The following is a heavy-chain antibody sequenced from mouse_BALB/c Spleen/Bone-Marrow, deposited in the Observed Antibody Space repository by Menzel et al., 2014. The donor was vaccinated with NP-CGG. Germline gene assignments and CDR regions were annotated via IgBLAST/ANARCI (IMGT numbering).Heavy chain of an antibody. V-gene: IGHV1S29*02. CDR2: IYPYNGGT. CDR1: GYTFTDYN. CDR3: ARGGGYDGYYGLAY. J-gene: IGHJ3*01. D-gene: IGHD2-3*01. Sequence: EVQVVESGPELVKPGASVKISCKASGYTFTDYNMHWVKQSHGKSLEWIGYIYPYNGGTGYNQKFKSKATLTVDNSSSTAYMEPRSLTSEDSAVYYCARGGGYDGYYGLAYWGQGTLVTVSA.